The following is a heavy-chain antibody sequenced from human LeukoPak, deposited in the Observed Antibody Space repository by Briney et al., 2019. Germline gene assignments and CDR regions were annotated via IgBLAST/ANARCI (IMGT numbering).Heavy chain of an antibody. CDR3: AKDSLGELSPLDY. CDR1: GFTFSNYG. CDR2: IRYDGSNK. J-gene: IGHJ4*02. D-gene: IGHD3-16*02. V-gene: IGHV3-30*02. Sequence: GGSLRLSCAPSGFTFSNYGMHWVRQAPGKGLEWVAFIRYDGSNKYYADSVKGRFTISRDNSKNTLYLQMNSLRAEDTAVYYCAKDSLGELSPLDYWGQGTLVTVSS.